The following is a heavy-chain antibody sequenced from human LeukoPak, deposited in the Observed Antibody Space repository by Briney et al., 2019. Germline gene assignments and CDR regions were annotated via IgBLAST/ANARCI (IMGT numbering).Heavy chain of an antibody. V-gene: IGHV1-69*05. CDR2: IMPLFGTA. D-gene: IGHD4-17*01. Sequence: SVKVSCKTSGGTFNNSAISWVRQAPGQGLEWLGGIMPLFGTAGYAQKFQGRVTITKDKSTRTVYLELTSLTSDDTDVYYCARDVHGDYGSGWFDPWGQGTLVSVSS. CDR3: ARDVHGDYGSGWFDP. J-gene: IGHJ5*02. CDR1: GGTFNNSA.